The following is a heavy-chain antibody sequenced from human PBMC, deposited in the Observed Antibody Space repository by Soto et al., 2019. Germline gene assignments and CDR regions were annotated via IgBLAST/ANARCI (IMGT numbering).Heavy chain of an antibody. CDR2: IIPIFGTA. CDR1: GGTFSSYA. V-gene: IGHV1-69*13. CDR3: ASRDGYKRYFDY. Sequence: SVKVSCKASGGTFSSYAISWVRQAPGQGLEWMGGIIPIFGTANYAQKFQGRVTITADESTSTAYMELSSLRSEDTAVYYCASRDGYKRYFDYWGQVTLVTVSS. J-gene: IGHJ4*02. D-gene: IGHD5-12*01.